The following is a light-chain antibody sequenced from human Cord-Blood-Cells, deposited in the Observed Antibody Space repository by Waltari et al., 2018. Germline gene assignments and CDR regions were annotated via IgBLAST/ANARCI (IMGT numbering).Light chain of an antibody. CDR3: QQFNSYPLS. CDR1: QGISSA. CDR2: DAS. V-gene: IGKV1-13*02. J-gene: IGKJ4*01. Sequence: AIQLTQSPSSLSASVGDRVTITCRASQGISSALAWYQQKPGKAPKLLIYDASSLESGVPSSFSGSGSGTDFSLTISCLQPEDFATYYCQQFNSYPLSFGGGTKVEIK.